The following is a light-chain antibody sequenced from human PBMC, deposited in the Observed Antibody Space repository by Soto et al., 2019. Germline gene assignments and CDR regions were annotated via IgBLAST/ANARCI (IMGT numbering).Light chain of an antibody. V-gene: IGLV1-40*01. CDR1: SSNIGAGYD. CDR3: SSYTSSTFYV. J-gene: IGLJ1*01. CDR2: DVS. Sequence: QPALTQPPSVSGAPGQRVTISCTGSSSNIGAGYDVHWYQQLPGKAPKLLIYDVSNRPSGVSDRFSGSKSGNTASLTISGLQAEDEADYYCSSYTSSTFYVFGTGTKVTVL.